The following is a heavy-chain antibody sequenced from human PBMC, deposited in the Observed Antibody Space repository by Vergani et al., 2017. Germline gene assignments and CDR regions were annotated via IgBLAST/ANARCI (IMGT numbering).Heavy chain of an antibody. CDR3: AREGILRYFGWLKCGYYYMDV. CDR1: GGSISSYY. D-gene: IGHD3-9*01. CDR2: IYTSGST. V-gene: IGHV4-4*07. J-gene: IGHJ6*03. Sequence: QVQLQESGPGLVKPSETLSLTCTVSGGSISSYYWSWIRQPAGKGLEWIGRIYTSGSTNYNPSLKSRVTMSVDTSKNQFSLKLRSVTAADTAVYYCAREGILRYFGWLKCGYYYMDVWGKGTTVTVSS.